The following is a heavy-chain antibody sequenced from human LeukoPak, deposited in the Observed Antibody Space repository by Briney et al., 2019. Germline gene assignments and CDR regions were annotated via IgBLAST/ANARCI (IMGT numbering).Heavy chain of an antibody. CDR3: ARDGDSSSWYTKERWEGAFDI. D-gene: IGHD6-13*01. V-gene: IGHV3-21*01. CDR1: GFTFSSYS. CDR2: ISSSSSYI. J-gene: IGHJ3*02. Sequence: PGGSLRLSCAASGFTFSSYSMNWVRQAPGKGLEWVSSISSSSSYIYYADSVKGRFTISRDNAKNSLYLQMNSLRAEDTAVYYCARDGDSSSWYTKERWEGAFDIWGQGTMVTVSS.